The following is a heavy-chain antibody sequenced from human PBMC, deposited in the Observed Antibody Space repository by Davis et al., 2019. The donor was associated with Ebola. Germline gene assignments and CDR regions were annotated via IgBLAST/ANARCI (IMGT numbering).Heavy chain of an antibody. Sequence: GESLKISCAASGFTFSDYAMTWVRQAPGKGLEWVSAVRSKGKSTYYAASVKGRFTISRDESTRTLHLQMNSLGAEDTALYFCAKGPYRSGWDFLDYWGQGTLVTVSS. J-gene: IGHJ4*02. D-gene: IGHD6-19*01. CDR2: VRSKGKST. CDR3: AKGPYRSGWDFLDY. CDR1: GFTFSDYA. V-gene: IGHV3-23*05.